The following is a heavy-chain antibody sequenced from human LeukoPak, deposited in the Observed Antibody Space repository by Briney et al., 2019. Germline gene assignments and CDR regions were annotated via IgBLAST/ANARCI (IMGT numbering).Heavy chain of an antibody. CDR1: GFTFSCPA. CDR3: AKDSPVATW. D-gene: IGHD1-26*01. Sequence: GGSLRLSCVASGFTFSCPAMSWVRQTPGKGLEWVSSITPSGDGTYYAASVKGRFTISRDNSKNTLYLQMDSLRADDTAKYYCAKDSPVATWWGQGTLVTVSS. J-gene: IGHJ4*02. CDR2: ITPSGDGT. V-gene: IGHV3-23*01.